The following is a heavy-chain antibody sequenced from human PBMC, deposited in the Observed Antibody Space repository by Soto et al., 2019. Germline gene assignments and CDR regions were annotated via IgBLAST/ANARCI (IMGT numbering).Heavy chain of an antibody. V-gene: IGHV4-59*01. CDR3: ARSDGRH. J-gene: IGHJ4*02. CDR1: NDSISPYY. Sequence: SETLSLTCTVSNDSISPYYWSWIRQPPGKRLEWIGYIDYSGSTNYNPSLKSRVTISVDTSKNQFSLKLSSVTAADTAVYYCARSDGRHWGQGTLVTVSS. CDR2: IDYSGST.